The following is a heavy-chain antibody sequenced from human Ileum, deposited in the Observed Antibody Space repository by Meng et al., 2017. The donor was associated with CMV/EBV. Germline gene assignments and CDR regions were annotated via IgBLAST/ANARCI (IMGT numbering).Heavy chain of an antibody. CDR1: GGSISSYY. J-gene: IGHJ4*02. Sequence: SETLSLTCTVSGGSISSYYWSWIRQPPGKGLERIGYIYYCGSTNYNPSLKSRVTISVDTSKNQFSLKLSSVTAADTAAYYCAREYSSADYFDYWGQGTLVTVSS. CDR2: IYYCGST. D-gene: IGHD6-25*01. V-gene: IGHV4-59*01. CDR3: AREYSSADYFDY.